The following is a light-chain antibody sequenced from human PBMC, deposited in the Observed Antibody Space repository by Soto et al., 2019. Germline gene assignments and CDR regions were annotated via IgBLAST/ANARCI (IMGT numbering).Light chain of an antibody. J-gene: IGLJ2*01. CDR2: EVS. V-gene: IGLV2-8*01. CDR3: SSYAGSNNFDVV. Sequence: QSALTQPPSASGSPGQSVTISCTGTSSDVGGYNYVSWYQQHPGKAHKLMIYEVSKPPSGVPDRFSGSKSGNTASLTVAGLQAEDEADYYCSSYAGSNNFDVVFGGGTKVTVL. CDR1: SSDVGGYNY.